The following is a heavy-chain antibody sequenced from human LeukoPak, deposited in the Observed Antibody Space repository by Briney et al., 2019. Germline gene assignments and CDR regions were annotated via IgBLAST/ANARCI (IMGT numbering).Heavy chain of an antibody. D-gene: IGHD3-10*01. J-gene: IGHJ5*02. Sequence: GGSLRLFCAASGFTFDDYAMHWVRQAPGKGLEWVSGISWNSGSIVYADSVRGRFTISRDNAKNSLYLQMNSLRAEDTALYYCAKDPYGSGNSNCFDPWGQGTLVTVSS. CDR2: ISWNSGSI. V-gene: IGHV3-9*01. CDR1: GFTFDDYA. CDR3: AKDPYGSGNSNCFDP.